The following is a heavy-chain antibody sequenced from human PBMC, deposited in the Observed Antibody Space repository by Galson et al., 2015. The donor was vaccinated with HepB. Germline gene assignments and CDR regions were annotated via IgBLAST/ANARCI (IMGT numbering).Heavy chain of an antibody. J-gene: IGHJ4*02. D-gene: IGHD3-9*01. Sequence: SVKVSCKASGYTFTGYYMHWVRQAPGQGREWRGRINPNSGGTNYAQKVQGRVTMTKDKSISTAYMELSRLRSDDTAVYYCARPRSYYDILTGYYNYFDYWGQGTLVTVSS. CDR1: GYTFTGYY. CDR3: ARPRSYYDILTGYYNYFDY. CDR2: INPNSGGT. V-gene: IGHV1-2*06.